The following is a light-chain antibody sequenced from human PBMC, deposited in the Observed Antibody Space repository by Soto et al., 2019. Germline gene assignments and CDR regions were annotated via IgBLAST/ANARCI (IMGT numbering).Light chain of an antibody. J-gene: IGLJ1*01. CDR1: GSNIGAGYA. Sequence: QSVLTQPPSVSGAPGQRVTISCTGSGSNIGAGYAVHWYQQLPGTAPKLLIYSNTNRPSGVPDRFSGSKSGNTASLTVSGLQAEDEADYYCSSYAGSSNVFGTGTKVTVL. CDR2: SNT. CDR3: SSYAGSSNV. V-gene: IGLV1-40*01.